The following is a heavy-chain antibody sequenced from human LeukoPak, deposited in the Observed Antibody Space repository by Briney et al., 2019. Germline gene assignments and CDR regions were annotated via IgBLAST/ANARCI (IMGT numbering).Heavy chain of an antibody. J-gene: IGHJ3*02. V-gene: IGHV3-7*01. CDR3: AREGYSYAIFDI. CDR1: GFTFSSYW. Sequence: GGSLRLSCAASGFTFSSYWMSWVRQAPGKGLEWVANIKQDGSEKYYVDSVKGRLTISRDNDKNSLYLQMNSLRAEDTAVYYCAREGYSYAIFDIWGQGTMVTVSS. D-gene: IGHD5-18*01. CDR2: IKQDGSEK.